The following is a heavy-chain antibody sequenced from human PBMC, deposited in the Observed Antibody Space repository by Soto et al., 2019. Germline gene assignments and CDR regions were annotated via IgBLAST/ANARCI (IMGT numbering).Heavy chain of an antibody. V-gene: IGHV4-31*03. Sequence: PSETLSLTCTVSGGSISSGGYYWSWIRQHPGKGLEWIGYIYYSGSTYYNPSLKSRVTISVDTSKNQFSLKLSSVTAADTAVYYCARGGYDILTGYFRGWFDPWGQGTLVTVSS. D-gene: IGHD3-9*01. CDR3: ARGGYDILTGYFRGWFDP. CDR2: IYYSGST. J-gene: IGHJ5*02. CDR1: GGSISSGGYY.